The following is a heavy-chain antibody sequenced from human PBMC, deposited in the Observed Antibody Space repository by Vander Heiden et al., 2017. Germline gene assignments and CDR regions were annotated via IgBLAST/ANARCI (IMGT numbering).Heavy chain of an antibody. V-gene: IGHV4-59*13. CDR1: GGSISSYY. D-gene: IGHD6-19*01. J-gene: IGHJ4*02. CDR3: ARDSVAGPFDY. CDR2: IYYSGST. Sequence: QVQLQESGPGLVKPSETLSLTCTVPGGSISSYYWSWIRQPPGKGLEWIGYIYYSGSTNYNPSLKSRVTISVDTSKNQFSLKLSSVTAADTAVYYCARDSVAGPFDYWGQGTLVTVSS.